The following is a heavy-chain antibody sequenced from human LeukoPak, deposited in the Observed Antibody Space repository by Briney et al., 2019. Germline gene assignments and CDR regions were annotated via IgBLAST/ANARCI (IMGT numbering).Heavy chain of an antibody. CDR1: GGSISSGGYS. CDR2: IYHSGST. J-gene: IGHJ4*02. D-gene: IGHD5-18*01. CDR3: ASVVDTAMAPYFDY. Sequence: SETLPLTCAVSGGSISSGGYSWSWIRQPPGKGLEWIGYIYHSGSTYYNPSLKSRVTISVDRSKNQFSLKLSSVTAADTAVYYCASVVDTAMAPYFDYWGQGTLVTVSS. V-gene: IGHV4-30-2*01.